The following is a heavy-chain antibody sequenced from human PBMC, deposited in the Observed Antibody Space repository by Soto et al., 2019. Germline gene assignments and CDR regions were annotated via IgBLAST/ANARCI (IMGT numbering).Heavy chain of an antibody. V-gene: IGHV3-33*01. Sequence: QVQLVESGGGVVQPGRSLRLSCAASGFIFSSYGMHWVRQAPGKGLEWVAVIWYDGSNKYYADSVKGRFTISRDNSKNTLDLQMNSLRAEDTAVYYGARDITPYYYYGMDVWGQGTTVTVSS. CDR2: IWYDGSNK. CDR3: ARDITPYYYYGMDV. CDR1: GFIFSSYG. D-gene: IGHD1-20*01. J-gene: IGHJ6*02.